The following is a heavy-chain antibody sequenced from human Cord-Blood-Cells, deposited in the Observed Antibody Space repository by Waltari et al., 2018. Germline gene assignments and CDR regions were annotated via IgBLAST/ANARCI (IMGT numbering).Heavy chain of an antibody. CDR3: ARGDSSSSNFDY. D-gene: IGHD6-6*01. Sequence: QVKLVQSGAEVQKPGSSVRVSCMSSGGTFSSYVISWVRQAPGQGLEWMGGIIPIFGTANYAQKFQGRVTITADESTSTAYMELSSLRSEDTTVYYCARGDSSSSNFDYWGQGTLVTVSS. J-gene: IGHJ4*02. V-gene: IGHV1-69*01. CDR2: IIPIFGTA. CDR1: GGTFSSYV.